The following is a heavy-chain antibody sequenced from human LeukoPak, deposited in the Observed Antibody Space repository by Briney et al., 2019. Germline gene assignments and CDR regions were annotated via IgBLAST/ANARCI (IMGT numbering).Heavy chain of an antibody. CDR3: PKGHSAYGTGFYN. V-gene: IGHV3-23*01. CDR1: GITFSTAP. D-gene: IGHD5-12*01. J-gene: IGHJ1*01. CDR2: ISGGGDRT. Sequence: PGGSLRLSCAASGITFSTAPMSWVRQAPGRGLECVSVISGGGDRTYYAETVRGRFTISRDNSKNTLYLQMSSLRADDTAIYYCPKGHSAYGTGFYNCGQGTLVTVSS.